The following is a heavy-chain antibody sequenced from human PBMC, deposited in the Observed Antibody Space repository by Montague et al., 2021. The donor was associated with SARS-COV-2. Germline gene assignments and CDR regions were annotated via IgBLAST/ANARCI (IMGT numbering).Heavy chain of an antibody. CDR2: ISSGGSTI. CDR1: GFTFSSYE. Sequence: SLRLSCAASGFTFSSYEMNWVRQALGKGLEWVSYISSGGSTIYYADSVKGRFTISRDNAKNSLYLQMNSLRAEDTAVYYCARVQVVTYYGMDVWGQGTTVTVSS. J-gene: IGHJ6*02. CDR3: ARVQVVTYYGMDV. V-gene: IGHV3-48*03. D-gene: IGHD3-22*01.